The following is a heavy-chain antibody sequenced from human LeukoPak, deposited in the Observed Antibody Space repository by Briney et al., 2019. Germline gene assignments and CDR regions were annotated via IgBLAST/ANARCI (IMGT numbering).Heavy chain of an antibody. V-gene: IGHV3-43*02. J-gene: IGHJ3*02. Sequence: GGSLRLSCAASGFTFDDYAMHWVRQAPGKGLEWVSLISGDGGSTYYADSVKGRFTISRDNSKNSLYLQMNSLRTEGTALYYCAETYCGGDCYSRALAFDIWGQGTMVTVSS. CDR1: GFTFDDYA. D-gene: IGHD2-21*02. CDR3: AETYCGGDCYSRALAFDI. CDR2: ISGDGGST.